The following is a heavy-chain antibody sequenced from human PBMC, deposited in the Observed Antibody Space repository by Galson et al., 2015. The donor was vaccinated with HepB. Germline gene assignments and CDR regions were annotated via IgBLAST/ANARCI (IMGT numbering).Heavy chain of an antibody. CDR2: INPSSGTT. V-gene: IGHV1-46*01. CDR3: AREEVYSYGYFSAFDI. Sequence: SVKVACKASGYTFTSYYMHGVRQAPGQGLEWMGIINPSSGTTSYAQKFQGRVTITRDTSASPAYMELSSLRSEDTAVYYGAREEVYSYGYFSAFDIWGQGTMVTVSS. J-gene: IGHJ3*02. D-gene: IGHD5-18*01. CDR1: GYTFTSYY.